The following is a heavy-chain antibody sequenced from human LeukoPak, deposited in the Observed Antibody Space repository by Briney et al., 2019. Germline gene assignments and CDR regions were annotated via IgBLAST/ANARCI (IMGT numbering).Heavy chain of an antibody. V-gene: IGHV1-8*01. Sequence: GASVKVSCKASGYTFTSYDINWVRQATGQGLEWMGWMNPNSGNTGYAQKFQGRVTMTTDTSTSTAYMELRSLRSDDTAVYYCARDRLLQPEWGVPFDPWGQGTLVTVSS. CDR3: ARDRLLQPEWGVPFDP. D-gene: IGHD1-14*01. CDR2: MNPNSGNT. CDR1: GYTFTSYD. J-gene: IGHJ5*02.